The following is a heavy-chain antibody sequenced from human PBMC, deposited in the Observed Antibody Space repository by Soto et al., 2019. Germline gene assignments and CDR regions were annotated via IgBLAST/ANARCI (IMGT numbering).Heavy chain of an antibody. CDR2: IYTSGST. J-gene: IGHJ6*02. V-gene: IGHV4-4*07. D-gene: IGHD2-15*01. CDR1: GGSISSYY. CDR3: ARDSQYCSGGSCYNYYYYGMDV. Sequence: KTSETLSLTCTVSGGSISSYYWSWIRQPAGKGLEWIGRIYTSGSTNYNPSLKSRVTMSVDTSKNQFSLKLSSVTAADTAVYYCARDSQYCSGGSCYNYYYYGMDVWGQGTTVTVSS.